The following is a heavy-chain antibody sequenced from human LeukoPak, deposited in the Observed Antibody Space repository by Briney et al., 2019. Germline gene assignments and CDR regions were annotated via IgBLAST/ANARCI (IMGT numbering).Heavy chain of an antibody. J-gene: IGHJ4*02. D-gene: IGHD2-21*01. CDR1: GFTFNSYA. Sequence: GGSLRLSCAASGFTFNSYAMSWVRQAPGKGPEWVSTIYYAGGDTYYADSVKGRFTVSRDNINNALHLQMDSLRVEDTTVYYCAKDHGAAVVPRRFDYWGRGTLVTVSS. CDR2: IYYAGGDT. CDR3: AKDHGAAVVPRRFDY. V-gene: IGHV3-23*01.